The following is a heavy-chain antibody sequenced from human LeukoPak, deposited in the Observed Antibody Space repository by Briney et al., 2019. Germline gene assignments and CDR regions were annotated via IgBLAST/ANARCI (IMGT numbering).Heavy chain of an antibody. V-gene: IGHV3-30*02. CDR3: ARDLGGIYYIAY. J-gene: IGHJ4*02. CDR1: GFTFSSYG. Sequence: PGGSLRLSCAASGFTFSSYGMHWVRQAPGEGLEWVAYIGYDGSKKYYSDSAKGRFTISRDNSKNTVHLQMNSLRAADTALYFCARDLGGIYYIAYWGQGTLVTVSS. D-gene: IGHD2-15*01. CDR2: IGYDGSKK.